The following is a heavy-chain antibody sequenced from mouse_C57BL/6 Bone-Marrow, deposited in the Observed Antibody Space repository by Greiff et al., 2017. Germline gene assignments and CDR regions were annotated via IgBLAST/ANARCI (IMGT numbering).Heavy chain of an antibody. CDR1: GYSFTGYY. J-gene: IGHJ1*03. Sequence: EVKLQESGPELVKPGASVKISCKASGYSFTGYYMNWVKQSPEKSLEWIGEINPSTGGTTYNQKFKAKATLTVDKSSSTAYMQLKSLTSEDSAVYYCARGGRRYFDVWGTGTTVTVSS. CDR2: INPSTGGT. CDR3: ARGGRRYFDV. D-gene: IGHD1-1*01. V-gene: IGHV1-42*01.